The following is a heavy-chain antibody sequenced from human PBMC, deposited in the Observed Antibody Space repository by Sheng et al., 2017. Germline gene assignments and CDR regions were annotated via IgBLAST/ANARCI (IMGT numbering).Heavy chain of an antibody. CDR2: IYEDDFT. Sequence: EVQLVESGGGLVKPGGSLRLSCAASGFSFSIHAMNWVRQAPGKGLEWVSVIYEDDFTYYADSVKGRFTISRDNSKNTLNLHMDSLRVEDTAVYYCARPSNHGSGSYYFDHWGQGTLVTVSS. V-gene: IGHV3-66*01. D-gene: IGHD3-10*01. CDR3: ARPSNHGSGSYYFDH. J-gene: IGHJ4*02. CDR1: GFSFSIHA.